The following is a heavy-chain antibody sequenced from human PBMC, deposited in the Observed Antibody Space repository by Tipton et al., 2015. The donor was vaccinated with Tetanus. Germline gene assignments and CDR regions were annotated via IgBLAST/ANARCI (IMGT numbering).Heavy chain of an antibody. V-gene: IGHV4-30-2*01. J-gene: IGHJ4*02. CDR1: GGSISSGGYS. Sequence: TLSLTCAVSGGSISSGGYSWSWIRQPPGKGLEWIGYIYHRGSTYYNPSLKSRVTISVDRSKNQFSLKLSSVTAADTAVYYCARHYFDSSGPLDYWGQGTLVTVSS. CDR2: IYHRGST. CDR3: ARHYFDSSGPLDY. D-gene: IGHD3-22*01.